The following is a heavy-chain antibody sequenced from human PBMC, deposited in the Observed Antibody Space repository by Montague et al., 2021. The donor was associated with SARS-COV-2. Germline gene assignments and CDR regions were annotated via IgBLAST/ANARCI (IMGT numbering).Heavy chain of an antibody. V-gene: IGHV4-34*01. CDR3: ASFISGYYYDSSGYYS. J-gene: IGHJ4*02. CDR1: GGSFSGYC. D-gene: IGHD3-22*01. Sequence: SETRSLTCAVYGGSFSGYCWSWIRQPPGKGLEWIGEINHSGSTNYNPSLKSRVTISVGTSKNQFSLKLSSVTAADTAVYYCASFISGYYYDSSGYYSWGQGTLVTVSS. CDR2: INHSGST.